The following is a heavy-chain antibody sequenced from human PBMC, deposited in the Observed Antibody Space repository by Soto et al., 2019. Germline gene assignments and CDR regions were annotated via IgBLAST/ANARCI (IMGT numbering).Heavy chain of an antibody. CDR3: ARVALGLVGPTDYYFDY. CDR2: ISSSSSYI. CDR1: GFTFSSYS. J-gene: IGHJ4*02. Sequence: GGSLRLSCAASGFTFSSYSINWVRQAPGKGLEWVSSISSSSSYIYYADSVKGRFTISRDNAKNSLYLQMNSLRAEDTAVYYCARVALGLVGPTDYYFDYWGQGTLVTVSS. V-gene: IGHV3-21*01. D-gene: IGHD3-16*01.